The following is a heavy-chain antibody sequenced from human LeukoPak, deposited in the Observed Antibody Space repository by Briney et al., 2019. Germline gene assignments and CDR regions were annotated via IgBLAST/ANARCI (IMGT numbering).Heavy chain of an antibody. CDR1: GGSFSGYY. J-gene: IGHJ5*02. CDR3: ASRPRYSSSWYVRSGWFDP. Sequence: PSETLSLTCAVYGGSFSGYYWSWIRQPPGKGLEWIGEINHSGSTNYNPSLKSRVTISVDTSKNQFSLKLSSVTAADTAVYYCASRPRYSSSWYVRSGWFDPWGQGTLVTVSS. CDR2: INHSGST. D-gene: IGHD6-13*01. V-gene: IGHV4-34*01.